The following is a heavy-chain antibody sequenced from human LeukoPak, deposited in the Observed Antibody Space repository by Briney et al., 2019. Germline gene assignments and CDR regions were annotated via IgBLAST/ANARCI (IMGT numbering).Heavy chain of an antibody. CDR2: INWNGGST. CDR3: AKDPHGVVDYHGSGSFDY. CDR1: GFTFDDYG. Sequence: GGSLRLSCAASGFTFDDYGMSWVRQAPGKGLEWVSGINWNGGSTGYADSVKGRFTISRDNSKNTMYLQMNSLRPEDTAVYYCAKDPHGVVDYHGSGSFDYWGQGTLVTVSS. D-gene: IGHD3-10*01. J-gene: IGHJ4*02. V-gene: IGHV3-20*04.